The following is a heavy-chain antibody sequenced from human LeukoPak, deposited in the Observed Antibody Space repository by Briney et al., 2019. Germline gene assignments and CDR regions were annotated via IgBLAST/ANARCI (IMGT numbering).Heavy chain of an antibody. Sequence: GGSLRLSCAASGFTFRNYWMGWVRQAPGKGLEWVANTKPDGSAEYYADSVRGRFTTSRDNANNFLYLQMNRLRAEDTAVYYCAQDGGLNTNFDSWGQGTLVTVSS. J-gene: IGHJ4*02. CDR1: GFTFRNYW. CDR2: TKPDGSAE. V-gene: IGHV3-7*01. CDR3: AQDGGLNTNFDS. D-gene: IGHD2-15*01.